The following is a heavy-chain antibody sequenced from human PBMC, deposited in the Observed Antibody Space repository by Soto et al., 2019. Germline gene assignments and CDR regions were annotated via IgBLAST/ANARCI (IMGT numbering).Heavy chain of an antibody. J-gene: IGHJ5*02. D-gene: IGHD2-2*01. Sequence: QVQLVQSGAEVKKPGSSVKVSCKASGGTFSSYTISWVRQAPGQGLEWMGRIIPILGIANYAQKFQARVTITADKSTSTAYMELSSLRSENTAVYYCARGALGYCSSTSPCWFDPWGQGTLVTVSS. CDR2: IIPILGIA. CDR1: GGTFSSYT. V-gene: IGHV1-69*02. CDR3: ARGALGYCSSTSPCWFDP.